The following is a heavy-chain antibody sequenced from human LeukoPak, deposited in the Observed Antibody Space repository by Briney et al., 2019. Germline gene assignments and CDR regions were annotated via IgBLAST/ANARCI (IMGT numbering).Heavy chain of an antibody. Sequence: GGSLRLSCAASGFTFSSYAMHWVRQAPGKGLEWVAVISYDGSNKYYADSVKGRFTISRDNSKNTLYLQMNSLRAEDTAVYYCARISIAAAGVFDYWGQGTLVTVSS. D-gene: IGHD6-13*01. J-gene: IGHJ4*02. CDR3: ARISIAAAGVFDY. CDR1: GFTFSSYA. CDR2: ISYDGSNK. V-gene: IGHV3-30-3*01.